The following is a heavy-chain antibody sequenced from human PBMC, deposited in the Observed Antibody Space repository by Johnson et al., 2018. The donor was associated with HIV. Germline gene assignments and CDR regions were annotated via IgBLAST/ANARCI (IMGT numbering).Heavy chain of an antibody. CDR2: INQDASEK. CDR1: GFTFSSYA. V-gene: IGHV3-30*04. D-gene: IGHD6-19*01. CDR3: AARIAVADDDAFDI. Sequence: QMLLVESGGGVVQPGRSLRLSCAASGFTFSSYAMHWVRQAPGKGLEWVANINQDASEKSYVDSVKGRFTISRDNSKNTVFLQMDSLRAEDTAVYYCAARIAVADDDAFDIWGQGTMVTVSS. J-gene: IGHJ3*02.